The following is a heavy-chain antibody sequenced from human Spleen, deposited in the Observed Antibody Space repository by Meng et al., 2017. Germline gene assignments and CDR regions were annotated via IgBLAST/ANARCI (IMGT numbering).Heavy chain of an antibody. Sequence: QRPLVQSGAEMKKPGASVKVSYKADGYTFSNYGISVVRQAPGQGLEWMGWISVYNGNTNYAQKLQGRVTMTTDTSTSTGYMELRSLGSDDTAVYYCARIYSGYDSHGTMVDYWGQGTLVTVSS. CDR1: GYTFSNYG. V-gene: IGHV1-18*01. D-gene: IGHD5-12*01. CDR3: ARIYSGYDSHGTMVDY. J-gene: IGHJ4*02. CDR2: ISVYNGNT.